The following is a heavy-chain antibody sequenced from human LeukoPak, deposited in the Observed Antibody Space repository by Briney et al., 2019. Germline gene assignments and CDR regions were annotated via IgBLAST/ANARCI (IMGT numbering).Heavy chain of an antibody. V-gene: IGHV4-34*01. CDR2: INHSGST. CDR1: GGSFSGYY. CDR3: ARLYLPATRFDY. J-gene: IGHJ4*02. Sequence: SETLSLTCAVYGGSFSGYYWSWIRQPPGKGLEWIGEINHSGSTNYNPSLKNRVTISVDTSKNQFSLKLSSVTAADTAVYYCARLYLPATRFDYWGQGTLVTVSS. D-gene: IGHD5-24*01.